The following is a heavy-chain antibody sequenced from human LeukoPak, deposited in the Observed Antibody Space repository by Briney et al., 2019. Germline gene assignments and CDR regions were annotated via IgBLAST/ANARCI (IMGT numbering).Heavy chain of an antibody. D-gene: IGHD2-15*01. CDR3: AATLLGYCSGGSCYADPNNWFDP. J-gene: IGHJ5*02. V-gene: IGHV4-39*01. CDR2: SHYSGST. CDR1: GGSISSRSYY. Sequence: PSETLSLTCTVSGGSISSRSYYWGWIRQLPGKGLEWIGSSHYSGSTYYNPSLKSRVTISVDTSKNQFSLKLSSVTAADTAVYYCAATLLGYCSGGSCYADPNNWFDPWGQGTLVTVSS.